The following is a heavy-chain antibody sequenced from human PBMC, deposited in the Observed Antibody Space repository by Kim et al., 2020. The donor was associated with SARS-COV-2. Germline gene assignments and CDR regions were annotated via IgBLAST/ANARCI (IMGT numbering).Heavy chain of an antibody. CDR2: IYYSGNT. CDR3: ARGGGLGTAGTYYGM. CDR1: GGSISSGDSY. V-gene: IGHV4-31*03. Sequence: SETLSLTCTVSGGSISSGDSYWSWIRQYPGKGLEWIGYIYYSGNTYYNPSLKSRSYISVDTSKNLFSLKLTSVTAADTAVYYCARGGGLGTAGTYYGM. J-gene: IGHJ6*01. D-gene: IGHD1-7*01.